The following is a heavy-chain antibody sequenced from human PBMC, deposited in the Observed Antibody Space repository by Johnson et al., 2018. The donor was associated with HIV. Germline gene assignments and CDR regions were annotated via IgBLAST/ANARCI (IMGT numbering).Heavy chain of an antibody. CDR2: ISYDGSNK. CDR1: RFTFSSYA. D-gene: IGHD5-18*01. Sequence: VQLVESGGGVVQPGRSLRLSCAASRFTFSSYAMHWVRQAPGKGLEWVAIISYDGSNKYYADSVKGRFTISRDNSKNTLYLQMNSLRAEDTAVYYCAKVGGYSYGESWGQGTMVTVSS. J-gene: IGHJ3*01. V-gene: IGHV3-30*04. CDR3: AKVGGYSYGES.